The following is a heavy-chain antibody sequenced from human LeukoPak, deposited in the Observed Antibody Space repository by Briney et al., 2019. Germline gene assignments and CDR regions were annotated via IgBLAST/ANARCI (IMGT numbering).Heavy chain of an antibody. D-gene: IGHD2-15*01. Sequence: PGGSLRLSCAASGFTFSSYEMNWVRQAPGKGLEWVSYISSSGSTIYYADAVKGRFTISRDNAKNSLYLQMNSLRGEDTAVYFCARVGCRGGSCSSRGDYYYGMDVWGQGTTVTVPS. CDR1: GFTFSSYE. J-gene: IGHJ6*02. V-gene: IGHV3-48*03. CDR3: ARVGCRGGSCSSRGDYYYGMDV. CDR2: ISSSGSTI.